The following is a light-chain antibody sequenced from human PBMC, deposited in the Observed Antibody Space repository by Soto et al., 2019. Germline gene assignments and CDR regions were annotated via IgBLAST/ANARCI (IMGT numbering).Light chain of an antibody. CDR1: SSDVGWYNY. Sequence: QSVLTQPASVSGSPGQSIPISCTGTSSDVGWYNYVSWYQQHPGKAPQPMINAVSNRPPGVSNRISRSKSGNTATLALSGRKAADEGDYYSSSYTVSGTYVIGSGTKVTVL. CDR2: AVS. J-gene: IGLJ1*01. V-gene: IGLV2-14*01. CDR3: SSYTVSGTYV.